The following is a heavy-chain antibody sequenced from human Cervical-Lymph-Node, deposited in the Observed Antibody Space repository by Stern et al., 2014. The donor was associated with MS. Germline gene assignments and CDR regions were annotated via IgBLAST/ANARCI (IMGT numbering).Heavy chain of an antibody. CDR2: IYPGDSES. D-gene: IGHD6-13*01. V-gene: IGHV5-51*03. Sequence: VQLVESGAELKKPGESLRISCKGSGYSLTNTWIGWVRQMPGTGLEWVGIIYPGDSESRYSPSFQGQVTISADKSINTAYLQWSSLKASDTAMYYCARGRGIALRPDYWGQGTLVTVSS. CDR3: ARGRGIALRPDY. CDR1: GYSLTNTW. J-gene: IGHJ4*02.